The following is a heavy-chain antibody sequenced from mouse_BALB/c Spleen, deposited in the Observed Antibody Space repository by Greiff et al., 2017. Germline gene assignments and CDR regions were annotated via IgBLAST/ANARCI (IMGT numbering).Heavy chain of an antibody. CDR1: GFTFSSYT. Sequence: EVQVVESGGGLVKPGGSLKLSCAASGFTFSSYTMSWVRQTPEKGLEWVAYISSGSSTIYYADTVKGRFTISRDNPKNTLFLQMTSLRSEDTAMYYCAREGLTTGFAYWGQGTLVTVSA. D-gene: IGHD1-1*01. CDR3: AREGLTTGFAY. V-gene: IGHV5-17*02. J-gene: IGHJ3*01. CDR2: ISSGSSTI.